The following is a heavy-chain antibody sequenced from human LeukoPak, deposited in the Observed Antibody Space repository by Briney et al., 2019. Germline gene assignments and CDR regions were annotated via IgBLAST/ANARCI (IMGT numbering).Heavy chain of an antibody. CDR3: ATPWATAAAAGGY. CDR2: IYHSGSA. J-gene: IGHJ4*02. D-gene: IGHD1-1*01. V-gene: IGHV4-4*02. CDR1: GGSISSATW. Sequence: SGTLSLTCAVSGGSISSATWWSWVRQPPGKGLEWIGEIYHSGSANYNPSLKSRVTISVDKSKSQFTLKLTSVTAADTAIYYCATPWATAAAAGGYWGQGILVTVSS.